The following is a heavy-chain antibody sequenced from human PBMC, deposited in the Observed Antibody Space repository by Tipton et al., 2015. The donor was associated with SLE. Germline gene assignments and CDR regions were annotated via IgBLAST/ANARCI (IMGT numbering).Heavy chain of an antibody. CDR1: GYSISTVYF. CDR3: ARVGSGSYERGFDAFDI. V-gene: IGHV4-38-2*01. J-gene: IGHJ3*02. Sequence: TLSLTCAVSGYSISTVYFWGWVRQPPGKGLEWIGNICNMYQSAHSHYNSSLKSRATISIQTSKNQFSLNLRSVPAADTAVYFCARVGSGSYERGFDAFDIWGQGTMVTVSS. D-gene: IGHD1-26*01. CDR2: ICNMYQSAHS.